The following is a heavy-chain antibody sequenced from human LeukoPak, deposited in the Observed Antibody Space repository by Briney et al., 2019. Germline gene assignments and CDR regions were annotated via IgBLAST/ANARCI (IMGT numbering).Heavy chain of an antibody. V-gene: IGHV3-23*01. CDR2: ISGSGGST. D-gene: IGHD3-3*01. Sequence: GGSLRLSCAASGFTFSSYTMSWVRQAPGKGLEWVSAISGSGGSTYYADSVKGRFTISRDNSKNTLYLQMNSLRAEDTAVYYCAKGHDFWSGYYNYWGQGTLVTVSS. CDR1: GFTFSSYT. CDR3: AKGHDFWSGYYNY. J-gene: IGHJ4*02.